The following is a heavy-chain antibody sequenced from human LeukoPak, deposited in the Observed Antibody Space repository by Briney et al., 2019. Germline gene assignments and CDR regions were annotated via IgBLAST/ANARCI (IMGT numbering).Heavy chain of an antibody. V-gene: IGHV1-2*02. CDR1: GYTFTSYY. J-gene: IGHJ4*02. Sequence: GASVKVSCKASGYTFTSYYMHWVRQAPGQGLEWMGWINPKSGGTNYAQKFQGRVTMTRDTSISTAYMELRRLSSDDTAVYYCARECSTACNHFDYWGQGTLVTVSS. D-gene: IGHD1-14*01. CDR3: ARECSTACNHFDY. CDR2: INPKSGGT.